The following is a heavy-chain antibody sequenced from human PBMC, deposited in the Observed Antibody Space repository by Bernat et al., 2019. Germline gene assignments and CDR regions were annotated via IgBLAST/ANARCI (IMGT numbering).Heavy chain of an antibody. V-gene: IGHV3-33*01. CDR3: ARGGDDCGSASDFEY. CDR2: IWYDGSHK. J-gene: IGHJ4*02. D-gene: IGHD3-10*01. Sequence: QVQLVESGGGVVQPGRSLRLSCAASGFTFSNYGMHWVRQAPGKGLEWVAAIWYDGSHKYYGDSVKGRFTISRDNSKNTLYLQMNSLRAEDTALYYCARGGDDCGSASDFEYWGQGTLVTVSS. CDR1: GFTFSNYG.